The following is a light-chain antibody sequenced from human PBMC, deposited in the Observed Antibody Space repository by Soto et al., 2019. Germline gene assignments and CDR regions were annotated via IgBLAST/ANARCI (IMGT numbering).Light chain of an antibody. CDR2: KAS. CDR3: HQYNSFSRT. Sequence: DMQMTQSPSILSASVGDRVTITCRASQSISSWLAWYQQKPVKAPKLLIYKASSLEGGVPSRFSGSGSGTEFTLTISSLQPDDFATYYCHQYNSFSRTFGQGTKADI. CDR1: QSISSW. J-gene: IGKJ1*01. V-gene: IGKV1-5*03.